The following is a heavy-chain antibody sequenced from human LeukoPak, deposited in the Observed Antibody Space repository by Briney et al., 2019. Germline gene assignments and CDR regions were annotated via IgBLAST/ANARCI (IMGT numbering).Heavy chain of an antibody. V-gene: IGHV4-4*07. CDR1: GGSISSYY. CDR2: IYTSGST. Sequence: PSETLSLTCTVSGGSISSYYWSWIRQPAGKGLEWIGRIYTSGSTNHNPSLKRRVTMSVDTSKNQFSLKLSSVTAADTAVYYCARVTHDYVWGSYRQSYMAWFDPWGQGTLVTVSS. CDR3: ARVTHDYVWGSYRQSYMAWFDP. D-gene: IGHD3-16*02. J-gene: IGHJ5*02.